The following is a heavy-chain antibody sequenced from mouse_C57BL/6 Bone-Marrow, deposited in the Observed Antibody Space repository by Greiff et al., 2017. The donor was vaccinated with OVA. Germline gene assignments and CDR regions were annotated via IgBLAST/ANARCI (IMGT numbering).Heavy chain of an antibody. CDR1: GFTFSDYY. CDR2: ISNGGGST. Sequence: EVNLVESGGGLVQPGGSLKLSCAASGFTFSDYYMYWVRQTPEKRLEWVAYISNGGGSTYYPDTVKGRFTISRDNAKNTLYLQMSRLKSEDTAVYYCARRGDYDAMDYWGQGTSVTVSS. J-gene: IGHJ4*01. CDR3: ARRGDYDAMDY. V-gene: IGHV5-12*01.